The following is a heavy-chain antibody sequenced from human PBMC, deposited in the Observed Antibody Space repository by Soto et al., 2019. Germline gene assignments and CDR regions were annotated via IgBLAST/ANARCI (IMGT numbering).Heavy chain of an antibody. CDR1: GFTFSSYA. CDR3: AKGGLGYCSSTSCYADFERFDP. CDR2: ISGSGGST. V-gene: IGHV3-23*01. Sequence: GGSLRLSCAASGFTFSSYAMSWVRQAPGKGLEWVSAISGSGGSTYYAESVKGRFTISRDNSKNTLYLQMNSLRAEETAVYYCAKGGLGYCSSTSCYADFERFDPWGQGTLVTVSS. D-gene: IGHD2-2*01. J-gene: IGHJ5*02.